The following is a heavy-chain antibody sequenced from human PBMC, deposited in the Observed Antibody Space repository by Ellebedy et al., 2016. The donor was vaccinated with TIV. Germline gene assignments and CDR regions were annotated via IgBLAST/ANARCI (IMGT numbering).Heavy chain of an antibody. Sequence: GESLKISCAASGFTLGTYWMNWVRQAPGKGLEWVAHIKQDGSEKFYVDSVKGRFTISRDNAKNSLYLQMNSLRVDDTAIYYCARGRYYYGMDVWGQGTTVTVSS. V-gene: IGHV3-7*03. CDR2: IKQDGSEK. J-gene: IGHJ6*02. CDR3: ARGRYYYGMDV. CDR1: GFTLGTYW.